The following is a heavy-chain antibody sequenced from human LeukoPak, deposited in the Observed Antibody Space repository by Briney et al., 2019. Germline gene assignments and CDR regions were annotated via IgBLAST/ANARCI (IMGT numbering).Heavy chain of an antibody. CDR2: IKQDGSEK. CDR3: ARRYDFVDY. Sequence: GGSLRLSCAASRFTFSSYWMSWVRQAPGKGLEWVANIKQDGSEKYYVDSVKGRFTISRDNAKNSLYLQMNSLRAEDTAVYYCARRYDFVDYWGQGTLVTVSS. CDR1: RFTFSSYW. D-gene: IGHD2/OR15-2a*01. V-gene: IGHV3-7*01. J-gene: IGHJ4*02.